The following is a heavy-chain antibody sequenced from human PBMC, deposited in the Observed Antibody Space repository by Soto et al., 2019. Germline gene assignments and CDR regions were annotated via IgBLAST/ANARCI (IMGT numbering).Heavy chain of an antibody. Sequence: QVQLQESGPRLVRPSETLSLACTVSGGSISRYDWSWIRQAPGKKLEWIGYIYSSGATNYNPSLKSRATTSRDTSKNQCPLNLNSVPTADTAVYYCARDHSSGWVNWFDPWGQGTLVTVSS. CDR1: GGSISRYD. V-gene: IGHV4-59*01. CDR3: ARDHSSGWVNWFDP. CDR2: IYSSGAT. J-gene: IGHJ5*02. D-gene: IGHD3-22*01.